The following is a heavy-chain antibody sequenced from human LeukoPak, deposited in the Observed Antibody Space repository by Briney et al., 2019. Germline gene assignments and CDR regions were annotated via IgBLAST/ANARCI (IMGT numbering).Heavy chain of an antibody. CDR3: VRGYSYGGSVFDI. V-gene: IGHV3-64*01. CDR1: GFTFSNYV. CDR2: ISSNGGST. J-gene: IGHJ3*02. Sequence: GGSLRLSCAASGFTFSNYVMHWVRQAPGKGLEYVSRISSNGGSTYYANSVKGRFTISRDNSKNTLYLQMGSLRAEDMALYYCVRGYSYGGSVFDIWGQGTMVTVSS. D-gene: IGHD2-15*01.